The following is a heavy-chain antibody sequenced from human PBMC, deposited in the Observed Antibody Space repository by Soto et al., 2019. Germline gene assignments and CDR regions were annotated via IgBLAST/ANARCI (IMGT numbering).Heavy chain of an antibody. CDR1: GGSFSGYY. D-gene: IGHD6-19*01. V-gene: IGHV4-34*01. J-gene: IGHJ4*02. CDR3: ARGRGQWLVLGY. Sequence: PSETLSLTCAVYGGSFSGYYWSWIRQPPGKGLQWIGEINHTGSTNYNPSLKSRVTISVDRFKNQFSRKLSSVTAADTAVYSCARGRGQWLVLGYWGQGTLVTVSS. CDR2: INHTGST.